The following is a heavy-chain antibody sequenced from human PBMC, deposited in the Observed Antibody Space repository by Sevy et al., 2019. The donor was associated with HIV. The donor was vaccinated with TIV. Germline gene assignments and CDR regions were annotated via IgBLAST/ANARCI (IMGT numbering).Heavy chain of an antibody. CDR2: IKSKTDGGTT. V-gene: IGHV3-15*01. J-gene: IGHJ3*02. Sequence: GGSLRLSCAASGFTFSNAWMSWVRQAPGKGLEWVGRIKSKTDGGTTDYAAPVKGRFTISRDDSKNTLYRQMNSLKTEDTTVYYCTTDRHGSNSTGFDIWGQGTMVTVSS. CDR3: TTDRHGSNSTGFDI. CDR1: GFTFSNAW. D-gene: IGHD4-4*01.